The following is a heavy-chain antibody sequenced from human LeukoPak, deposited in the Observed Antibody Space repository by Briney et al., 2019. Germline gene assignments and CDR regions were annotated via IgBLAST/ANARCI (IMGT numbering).Heavy chain of an antibody. CDR3: ATDTTMGRSFDY. V-gene: IGHV3-21*01. Sequence: GGSLRLSCSASGFTFSSYSMNWVRRAPGEGLEGVSAIISSSSYIYYADSVKGRFTISRDNAKNSLYLQMNSLRAEDTAVYYCATDTTMGRSFDYWGKGTLVTVSS. J-gene: IGHJ4*02. CDR1: GFTFSSYS. CDR2: IISSSSYI. D-gene: IGHD5-18*01.